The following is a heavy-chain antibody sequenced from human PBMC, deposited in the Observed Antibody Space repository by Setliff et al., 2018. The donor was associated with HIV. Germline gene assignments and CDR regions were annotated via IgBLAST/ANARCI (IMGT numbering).Heavy chain of an antibody. Sequence: PGGSLRLSCAASGFTFSTYWMIWVRQAPGKGLEWVANIDQDGSEKNYVDSVKGRFTISRDNSKNTLFLQMNSLRPEDTAIYYCAKDKSYHDYIWGSSVLAYWGQGTLVTVSS. V-gene: IGHV3-7*01. CDR2: IDQDGSEK. D-gene: IGHD3-16*01. J-gene: IGHJ4*02. CDR1: GFTFSTYW. CDR3: AKDKSYHDYIWGSSVLAY.